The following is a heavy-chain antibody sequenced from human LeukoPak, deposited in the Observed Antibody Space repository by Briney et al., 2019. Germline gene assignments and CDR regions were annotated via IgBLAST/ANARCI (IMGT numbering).Heavy chain of an antibody. CDR2: ISWNSGSI. CDR1: GFTFDDYA. V-gene: IGHV3-9*01. J-gene: IGHJ4*02. Sequence: GGSLRLSCAASGFTFDDYAMHWVRQAPGKGLEWVSGISWNSGSIGYADSVKGRFTISRDNAKNSLYLQMNSLRAEDTALYYCAKGLYWELLPPGLDYWGQGTQVTVSS. CDR3: AKGLYWELLPPGLDY. D-gene: IGHD3-10*01.